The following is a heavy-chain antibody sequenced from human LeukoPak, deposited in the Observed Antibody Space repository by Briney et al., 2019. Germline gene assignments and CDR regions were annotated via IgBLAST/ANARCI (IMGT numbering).Heavy chain of an antibody. CDR2: INPSGGST. J-gene: IGHJ2*01. D-gene: IGHD2-2*01. CDR3: ARQYCSSTSCLGYWYFDL. Sequence: ASVKVSCKASGYTFTSYYMHWVRQAPGQGLEWMGIINPSGGSTSYAQKFQGRVTMTRDTSTSTVYMELSSLRSEDTAVYYCARQYCSSTSCLGYWYFDLWGRGTLVTVSS. V-gene: IGHV1-46*01. CDR1: GYTFTSYY.